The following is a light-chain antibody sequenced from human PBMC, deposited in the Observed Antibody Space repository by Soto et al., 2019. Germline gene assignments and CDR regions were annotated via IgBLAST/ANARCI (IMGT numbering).Light chain of an antibody. CDR3: QQYCTTPLT. J-gene: IGKJ1*01. CDR1: QTVLYSYNKKDC. Sequence: DIVMTQSPDSLAVSLGERATINCKSSQTVLYSYNKKDCISWYQQRPGQSPKVLISWASTRESGVPDRFTGGGSGTHFTLTISNLQAEDVAVYYCQQYCTTPLTFGQGTKVEL. V-gene: IGKV4-1*01. CDR2: WAS.